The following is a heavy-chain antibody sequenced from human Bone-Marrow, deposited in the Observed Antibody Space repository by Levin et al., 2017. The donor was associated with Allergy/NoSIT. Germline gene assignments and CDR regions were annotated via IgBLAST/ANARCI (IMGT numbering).Heavy chain of an antibody. CDR1: GFTFSSYW. D-gene: IGHD4-23*01. Sequence: GGSLRLSCAGSGFTFSSYWMTWVRQAPGKGLDWVANIKPDGSRQNYVDSVKGRFTISRDNSKNSVSLQMSNLRADDTAVYYCARDWNGGGWSNDYWGQGTLVTVSS. CDR3: ARDWNGGGWSNDY. V-gene: IGHV3-7*01. J-gene: IGHJ4*02. CDR2: IKPDGSRQ.